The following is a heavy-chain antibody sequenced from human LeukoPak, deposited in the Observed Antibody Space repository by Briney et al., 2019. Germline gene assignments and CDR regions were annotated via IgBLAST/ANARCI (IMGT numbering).Heavy chain of an antibody. CDR1: GFTFTDYA. D-gene: IGHD6-19*01. Sequence: GGSLRLSCAASGFTFTDYAMGWVRQAPGQGLEWASTISASGSTTYYADSVRGRFTISGDNSKNTLSLQMSSLRAEDTAVYYCAKARTPYNSGFDYWGQGTLVAVSS. CDR2: ISASGSTT. CDR3: AKARTPYNSGFDY. V-gene: IGHV3-23*01. J-gene: IGHJ4*02.